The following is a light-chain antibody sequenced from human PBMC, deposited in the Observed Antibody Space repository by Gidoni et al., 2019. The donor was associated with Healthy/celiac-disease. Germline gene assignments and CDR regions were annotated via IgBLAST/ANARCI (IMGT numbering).Light chain of an antibody. Sequence: QSALTQPRSVSWSPGQSVTISCTGTSSDVGGYHYVSWYQQHPGKAPKLMMSDVSKRPSGVPDRFSGSKSGNTASLTISGLQAEDEADYYCCSYAGSYTYVFGTGTKVTVL. CDR3: CSYAGSYTYV. CDR2: DVS. CDR1: SSDVGGYHY. J-gene: IGLJ1*01. V-gene: IGLV2-11*01.